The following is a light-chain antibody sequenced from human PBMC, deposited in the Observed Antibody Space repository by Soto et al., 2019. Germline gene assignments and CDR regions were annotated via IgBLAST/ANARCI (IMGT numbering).Light chain of an antibody. CDR1: RSVTTF. Sequence: EIVLTQSPGTLSLSPGERATLSCRASRSVTTFLAWYQQRPGQAPRLLISEASNRAAGIPARFSGSGSGTDFTLTISSLEPEDFGVYDCQQSHNWPRTFGQGTKVDNK. V-gene: IGKV3-11*01. J-gene: IGKJ1*01. CDR3: QQSHNWPRT. CDR2: EAS.